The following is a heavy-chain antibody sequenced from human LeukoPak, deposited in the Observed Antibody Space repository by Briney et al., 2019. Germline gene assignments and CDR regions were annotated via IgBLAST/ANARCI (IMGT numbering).Heavy chain of an antibody. CDR2: IYYSGST. V-gene: IGHV4-30-4*01. J-gene: IGHJ4*02. Sequence: SQTLSLTCTVSGGSISSGDYYWSWIRQPPGKGLEWIGYIYYSGSTYYNPSRKSRVTISIDASKNQFSLKLDSVTAADTAIYYCARAAGLANSPAFDYWGQGALVTVSS. D-gene: IGHD1-1*01. CDR1: GGSISSGDYY. CDR3: ARAAGLANSPAFDY.